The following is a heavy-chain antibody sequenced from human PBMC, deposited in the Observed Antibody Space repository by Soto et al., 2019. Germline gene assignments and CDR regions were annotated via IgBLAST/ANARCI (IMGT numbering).Heavy chain of an antibody. J-gene: IGHJ4*02. CDR3: AKDQGYGGKTPYFDY. D-gene: IGHD4-17*01. Sequence: GGSLRLSCAASGFTFSSYAMSWVRQAPGKGLEWVSAISGSGGSTYYADSVKGRFTISRDNSKNTLYLQMNSLRAEDTAVYYCAKDQGYGGKTPYFDYWGQGTLVTVSS. CDR1: GFTFSSYA. CDR2: ISGSGGST. V-gene: IGHV3-23*01.